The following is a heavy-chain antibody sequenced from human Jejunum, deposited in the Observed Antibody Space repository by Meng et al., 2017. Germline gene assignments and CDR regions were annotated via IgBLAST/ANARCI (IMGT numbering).Heavy chain of an antibody. Sequence: GARPLNPSATLSLTCAVYRGSFSDYHWTLLRQPPAKGLELIGDINRSVSTHYRPYLESRLSISADSSKNQLSLRLNSVTAADTAVYSCVYSNYRSDYWGQGTLVTVSS. CDR2: INRSVST. D-gene: IGHD4-11*01. CDR3: VYSNYRSDY. J-gene: IGHJ4*02. V-gene: IGHV4-34*01. CDR1: RGSFSDYH.